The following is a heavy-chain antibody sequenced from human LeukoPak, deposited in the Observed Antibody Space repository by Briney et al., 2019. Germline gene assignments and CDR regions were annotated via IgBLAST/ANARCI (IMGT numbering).Heavy chain of an antibody. CDR3: ASELAGSFDY. CDR1: GGSISSGSYY. Sequence: SETLSLTCTVSGGSISSGSYYWSWIRQPAGKGLEWIGRIYTSGSTNYNPSLKSRVTISVDTSKNQFSLKLSSVTAADTAVYYCASELAGSFDYWGPGTLVSVSS. V-gene: IGHV4-61*02. D-gene: IGHD3-10*01. CDR2: IYTSGST. J-gene: IGHJ4*02.